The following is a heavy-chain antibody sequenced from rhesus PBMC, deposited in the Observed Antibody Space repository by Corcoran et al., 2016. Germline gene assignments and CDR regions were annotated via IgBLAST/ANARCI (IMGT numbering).Heavy chain of an antibody. CDR1: GNSISSTY. D-gene: IGHD2-33*01. CDR2: IGGNSGST. J-gene: IGHJ5-1*01. CDR3: ARRGDRFDV. Sequence: QLQLQESGPGLVKPTETLSLTCVVSGNSISSTYWSWIRQAPGKGLEWIGYIGGNSGSTNYNPSLKSRVSLSVDTSKNQLSLKLSSVTAADTAVYYCARRGDRFDVWGPGVLVTVSS. V-gene: IGHV4-169*01.